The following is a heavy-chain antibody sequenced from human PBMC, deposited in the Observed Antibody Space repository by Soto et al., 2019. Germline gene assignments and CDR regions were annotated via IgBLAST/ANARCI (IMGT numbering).Heavy chain of an antibody. CDR1: GFTFDDYA. V-gene: IGHV3-9*01. CDR2: LRWDGNSI. Sequence: PGGSLRLSCAASGFTFDDYAMHWVRQAPGKGLEWVSGLRWDGNSIGYADSVKGRFTISRDNAKNSLYLQMNSLRREDTAVYYCAKDMVAHGSAVNYFDFWGQGTMVTVSS. J-gene: IGHJ4*02. CDR3: AKDMVAHGSAVNYFDF. D-gene: IGHD3-10*01.